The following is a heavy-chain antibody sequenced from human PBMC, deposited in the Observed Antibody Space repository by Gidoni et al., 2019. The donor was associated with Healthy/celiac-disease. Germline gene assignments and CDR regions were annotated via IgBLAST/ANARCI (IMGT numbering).Heavy chain of an antibody. CDR3: ARGEKTGTTLVDY. CDR2: ITPILGIA. J-gene: IGHJ4*02. D-gene: IGHD1-7*01. CDR1: GGTFSSYT. Sequence: QVHLVHSGAAVTNPGSSVKVSCKASGGTFSSYTISWVRQAPGQGLEWMGRITPILGIANYAQKFQGRVTITADKSTSTAYMERSSLRSEDTAVYYCARGEKTGTTLVDYWGQGTLVTVSS. V-gene: IGHV1-69*02.